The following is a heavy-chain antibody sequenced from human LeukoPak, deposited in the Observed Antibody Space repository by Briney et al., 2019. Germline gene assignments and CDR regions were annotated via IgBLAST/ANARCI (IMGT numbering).Heavy chain of an antibody. V-gene: IGHV4-4*02. Sequence: SETLSLTCAVSGGSISSSNWWSWVRQPPGKQLESIWEIYHGGSTNYNPSLKSRVTMSVDKSKNQFSLELSSVTAADTAVYHCARGEEHGSGTVHFDYWGQGILVTVSS. CDR3: ARGEEHGSGTVHFDY. CDR1: GGSISSSNW. J-gene: IGHJ4*02. CDR2: IYHGGST. D-gene: IGHD3-10*01.